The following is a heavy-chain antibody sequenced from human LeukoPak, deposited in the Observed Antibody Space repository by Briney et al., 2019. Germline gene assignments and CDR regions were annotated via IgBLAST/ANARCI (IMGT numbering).Heavy chain of an antibody. V-gene: IGHV3-74*01. CDR3: ARDPDSSGWSSIEY. D-gene: IGHD6-19*01. J-gene: IGHJ4*02. CDR2: INSDGRST. Sequence: GGSLRLSCAASGFTFSRYWMHWVRQAPGKGLVWVSRINSDGRSTNYADSVKGRFTISRDNAKNTLYLRMNSLRAEDTAVYYCARDPDSSGWSSIEYLGQGTLVTVSS. CDR1: GFTFSRYW.